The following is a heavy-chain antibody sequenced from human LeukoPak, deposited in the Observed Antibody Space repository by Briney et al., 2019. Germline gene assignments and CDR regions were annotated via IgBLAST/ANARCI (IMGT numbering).Heavy chain of an antibody. J-gene: IGHJ4*02. V-gene: IGHV3-48*02. D-gene: IGHD4-17*01. CDR2: IGGTHSNI. Sequence: PGGSLRLSCAASGFTFSIYSMNWVRQAPGKGLEWVSYIGGTHSNIYYADSVKGRFTISRDDAKSSLYLQMNSLRDEDTAVYYCARDRDYAFDSWGQGTLVTVSS. CDR1: GFTFSIYS. CDR3: ARDRDYAFDS.